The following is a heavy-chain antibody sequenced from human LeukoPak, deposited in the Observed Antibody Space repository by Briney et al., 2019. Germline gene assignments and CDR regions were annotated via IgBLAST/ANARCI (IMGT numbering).Heavy chain of an antibody. CDR3: ARDAFGDYYDATGYWIFDY. CDR1: GGSITSDDYY. Sequence: SETLSLTCIVSGGSITSDDYYWTWIRQPPGKGLEWIGHISYSGITSYNPSLKSRVTMSVDTSRNQFSLRLTSVTAADTAVYYCARDAFGDYYDATGYWIFDYWGQGSLVTVSS. J-gene: IGHJ4*02. D-gene: IGHD3-22*01. V-gene: IGHV4-30-4*01. CDR2: ISYSGIT.